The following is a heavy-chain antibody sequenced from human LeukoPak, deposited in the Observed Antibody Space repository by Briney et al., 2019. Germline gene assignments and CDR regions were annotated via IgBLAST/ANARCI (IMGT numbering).Heavy chain of an antibody. CDR3: ARTYYYGSGSYQNDY. CDR1: GGSISSYY. J-gene: IGHJ4*02. D-gene: IGHD3-10*01. V-gene: IGHV4-59*08. Sequence: PSETLSLTCTVSGGSISSYYWSWIRQPPGKGLEGIGYIYYSGSTNYNPSLKSRVTISVDTSKNQFSLKLSSVTAADTAVYYCARTYYYGSGSYQNDYWGQGTLVTVSP. CDR2: IYYSGST.